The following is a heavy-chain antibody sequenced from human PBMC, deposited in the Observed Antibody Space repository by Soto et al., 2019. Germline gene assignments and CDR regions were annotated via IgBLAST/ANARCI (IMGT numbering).Heavy chain of an antibody. D-gene: IGHD3-3*01. CDR3: ARAMEWFLFDY. Sequence: SETLSLTCTVSGGSISSYYWSWIRQPPGKGLEWIGYIYYSGSTNYNPSLKSRVTISVDTSKNQFSLKLSSVTAADTAVYYCARAMEWFLFDYWGQGTLVTVSS. J-gene: IGHJ4*02. CDR2: IYYSGST. CDR1: GGSISSYY. V-gene: IGHV4-59*01.